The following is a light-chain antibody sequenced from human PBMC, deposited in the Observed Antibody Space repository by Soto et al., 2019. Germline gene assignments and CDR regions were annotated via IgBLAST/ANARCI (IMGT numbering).Light chain of an antibody. Sequence: QSALTQPASVSGSPGQSITISCTGTSSDVGRYDYVSWYQQHPGKAPKLIIYDVNYRPSGVSNRFSGSKSGNTASLTISGLQAEDEADYSCASYTSSGTVVFGGGTQLTVL. CDR1: SSDVGRYDY. V-gene: IGLV2-14*03. J-gene: IGLJ3*02. CDR2: DVN. CDR3: ASYTSSGTVV.